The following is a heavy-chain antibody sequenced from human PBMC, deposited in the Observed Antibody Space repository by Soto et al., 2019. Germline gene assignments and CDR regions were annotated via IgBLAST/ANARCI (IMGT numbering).Heavy chain of an antibody. CDR3: ARSYYPGSYWNYYFDY. D-gene: IGHD3-10*01. V-gene: IGHV3-64*01. Sequence: GGFLRLSCASSGFSFSSYTMHWVRQAPGKGLKYVSAISSNGGSTYYANSVKGRFTISRDNSKNTLYLQMGSLRAEDIVVYYCARSYYPGSYWNYYFDYWGQGTLVTVSS. CDR1: GFSFSSYT. CDR2: ISSNGGST. J-gene: IGHJ4*02.